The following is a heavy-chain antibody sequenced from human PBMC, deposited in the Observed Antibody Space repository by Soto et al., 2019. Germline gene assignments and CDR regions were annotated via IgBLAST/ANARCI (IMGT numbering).Heavy chain of an antibody. CDR3: ARGYDFAGFSPYGLDV. V-gene: IGHV4-30-4*01. Sequence: QLRESGPGLVKPSQTLSLTCTVSGTPINSADFYWTWIRQPPGKGLEWIGYLYYSGTTFHNPSLRSRISMSGDTSKNQFSLRLNSVTAADTAVYYCARGYDFAGFSPYGLDVWGQGTTVTVSS. CDR2: LYYSGTT. J-gene: IGHJ6*02. CDR1: GTPINSADFY. D-gene: IGHD3-3*01.